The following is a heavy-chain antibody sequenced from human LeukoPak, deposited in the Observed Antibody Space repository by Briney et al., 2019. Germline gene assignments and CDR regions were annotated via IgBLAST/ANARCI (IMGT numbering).Heavy chain of an antibody. J-gene: IGHJ6*02. CDR3: ARVVGFWSGYLLYGMDV. Sequence: ASVKVSCKASGYTFTSYYMHWVRQAPGQGLEWMGIINPSGGSTSYAQKFQGRVTMTRDTSTSTVYMELSSLRSEDTAVYYCARVVGFWSGYLLYGMDVRGQGTTVTVSS. V-gene: IGHV1-46*01. D-gene: IGHD3-3*01. CDR2: INPSGGST. CDR1: GYTFTSYY.